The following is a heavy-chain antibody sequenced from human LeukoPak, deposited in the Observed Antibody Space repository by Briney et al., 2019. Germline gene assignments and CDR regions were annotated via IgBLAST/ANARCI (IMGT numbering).Heavy chain of an antibody. CDR3: ARDRLTYYCDSSGYQTFDY. V-gene: IGHV1-18*01. D-gene: IGHD3-22*01. J-gene: IGHJ4*02. CDR2: ISAYNGNT. CDR1: GYTFTSYG. Sequence: ASVKVSCKAAGYTFTSYGISWVRQAPGQGLEWMGWISAYNGNTNYAQKLQGRVSMTTDTSTSTAYMELRSLRSDDTAVYYCARDRLTYYCDSSGYQTFDYWGQGTLVTVSS.